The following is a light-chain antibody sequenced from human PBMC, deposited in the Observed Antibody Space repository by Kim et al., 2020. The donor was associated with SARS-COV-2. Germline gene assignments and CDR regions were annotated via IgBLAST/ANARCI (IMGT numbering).Light chain of an antibody. J-gene: IGKJ3*01. CDR1: QSLLYSSNNKNY. V-gene: IGKV4-1*01. CDR3: QQYYSTPFT. CDR2: WAS. Sequence: ATITCKSIQSLLYSSNNKNYLAWYQQKPGQPPKLLIYWASTRESGFPDRFSGSGSGTDFTLTISSLQAEDVAVYYCQQYYSTPFTFGPGTKVDIK.